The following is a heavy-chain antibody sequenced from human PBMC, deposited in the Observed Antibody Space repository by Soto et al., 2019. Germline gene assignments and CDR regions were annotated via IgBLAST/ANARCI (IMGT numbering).Heavy chain of an antibody. Sequence: SETLSLTCTVSGAALSSGGYFYTWVRQPPGKGLEWIGYVYYSGSTYYNPSLKSRVTISVDTSKNQFSLKLSSVTAADTAVYYCARFWSGYPRWFDPWGQGTLVTVSS. J-gene: IGHJ5*02. D-gene: IGHD3-3*01. CDR1: GAALSSGGYF. CDR3: ARFWSGYPRWFDP. CDR2: VYYSGST. V-gene: IGHV4-31*03.